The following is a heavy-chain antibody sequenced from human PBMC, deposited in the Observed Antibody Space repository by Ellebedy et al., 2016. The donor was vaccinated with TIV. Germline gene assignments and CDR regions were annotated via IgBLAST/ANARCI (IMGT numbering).Heavy chain of an antibody. CDR3: AAHSYGYLYYFDH. D-gene: IGHD5-18*01. Sequence: GGSLRLSCAASGFTFSNFWMSWVRQAPGKGLEWVANIKQDGSEKYYVDSVKGRFTISRDNAKNSLYLQMNSLRAEDTALYYCAAHSYGYLYYFDHWGQGTMVTVSS. CDR2: IKQDGSEK. CDR1: GFTFSNFW. V-gene: IGHV3-7*03. J-gene: IGHJ4*03.